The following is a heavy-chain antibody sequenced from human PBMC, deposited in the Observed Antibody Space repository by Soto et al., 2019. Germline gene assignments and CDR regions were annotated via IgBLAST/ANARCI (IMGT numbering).Heavy chain of an antibody. J-gene: IGHJ5*02. D-gene: IGHD3-10*01. CDR1: GGSISSYY. CDR2: IYYSGST. Sequence: PSGTLSLTCTVSGGSISSYYWSWIRQPPGKGLEWIGYIYYSGSTNYNPSLKSRVTISVDTSKNQFSLKLSSVTAADTAVYYCARDPGSGSYYGWFDPWGQGTLVTVS. V-gene: IGHV4-59*01. CDR3: ARDPGSGSYYGWFDP.